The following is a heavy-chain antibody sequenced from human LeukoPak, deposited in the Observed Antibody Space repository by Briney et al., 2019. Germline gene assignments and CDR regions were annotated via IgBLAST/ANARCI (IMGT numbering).Heavy chain of an antibody. CDR3: ARDFSAAFDI. Sequence: SETLSLTCTVSGGSFGNYYWSWIRQPPGKGLEWIGYVYDSGTTNYNPSLKSWVTISVDTSKNQFSLKLSSVTAADTAVYYCARDFSAAFDIWGQGTMVTVSS. V-gene: IGHV4-59*01. D-gene: IGHD2/OR15-2a*01. CDR1: GGSFGNYY. CDR2: VYDSGTT. J-gene: IGHJ3*02.